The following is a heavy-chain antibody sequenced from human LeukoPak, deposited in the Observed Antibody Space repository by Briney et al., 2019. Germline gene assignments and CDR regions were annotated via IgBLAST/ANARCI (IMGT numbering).Heavy chain of an antibody. CDR2: IYPGDSDT. CDR1: GYSFTSYW. D-gene: IGHD2-2*01. V-gene: IGHV5-51*01. J-gene: IGHJ4*02. Sequence: GESLKISCKGSGYSFTSYWIGWVRQMPGKGLEWMGIIYPGDSDTRYSPSFQGQVTISADKSISTAYLQWSSLKASDTAMYYCARQGMKRYCSSTSCYVGDWGQGTLVTVSS. CDR3: ARQGMKRYCSSTSCYVGD.